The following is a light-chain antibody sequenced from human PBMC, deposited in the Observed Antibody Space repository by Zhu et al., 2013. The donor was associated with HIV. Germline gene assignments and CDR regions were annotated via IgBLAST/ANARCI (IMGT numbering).Light chain of an antibody. Sequence: VVMTQSPLSLPVTLGQPASISCRSSQSLVHSDGNTYLNWFQQRPGQSPRRLIYKVSDRDSGVPDRFSGSGSGTDFTLKISRVEAEDVGVYYCMQGTHWPQITFGQGTRLEIK. CDR1: QSLVHSDGNTY. CDR3: MQGTHWPQIT. J-gene: IGKJ5*01. CDR2: KVS. V-gene: IGKV2-30*02.